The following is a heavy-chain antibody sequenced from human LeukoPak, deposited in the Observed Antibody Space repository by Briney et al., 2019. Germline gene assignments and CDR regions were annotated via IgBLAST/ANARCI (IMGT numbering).Heavy chain of an antibody. Sequence: GASVKVSCKASGGTFISYAISWVRQAPGQGLEWMGGIIPIFGTANYAQKFQGRVTITADESTSTAYMELSSLRSEDTAVYYCATPMITYHSGAFDIRGQGTMVTVSS. CDR3: ATPMITYHSGAFDI. J-gene: IGHJ3*02. CDR2: IIPIFGTA. V-gene: IGHV1-69*13. CDR1: GGTFISYA. D-gene: IGHD3-16*01.